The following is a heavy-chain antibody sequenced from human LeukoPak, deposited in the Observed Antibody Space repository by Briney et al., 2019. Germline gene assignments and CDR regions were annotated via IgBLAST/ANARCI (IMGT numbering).Heavy chain of an antibody. D-gene: IGHD6-19*01. Sequence: GGSLRLSCAASGFTFDDYAIHWVRQAPGKGLEWVSGISWNSGSIGYADSVKGRFTISRDNAKNSLYLQMNSLRAEDTVVYYCAREMGAGPGYFDYWGQGTLVTVSS. CDR2: ISWNSGSI. J-gene: IGHJ4*02. CDR3: AREMGAGPGYFDY. CDR1: GFTFDDYA. V-gene: IGHV3-9*01.